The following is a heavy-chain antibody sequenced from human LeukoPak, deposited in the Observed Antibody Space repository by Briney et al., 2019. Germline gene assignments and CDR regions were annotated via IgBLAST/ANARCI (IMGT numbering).Heavy chain of an antibody. Sequence: GGSLRLSCAASGFNISDFWMTWVRQAPGKGLEWVANIKQDGSKLSYVDSVKGRFAVSRDNAKNSLYLQMNSLRAEDTAVYYCARWEARDTWVYDYWGQGTLVTVSS. J-gene: IGHJ4*02. CDR1: GFNISDFW. CDR3: ARWEARDTWVYDY. V-gene: IGHV3-7*01. CDR2: IKQDGSKL. D-gene: IGHD1-26*01.